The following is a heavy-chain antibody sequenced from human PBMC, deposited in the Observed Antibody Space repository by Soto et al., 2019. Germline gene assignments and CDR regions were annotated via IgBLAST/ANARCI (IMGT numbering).Heavy chain of an antibody. J-gene: IGHJ3*02. Sequence: GGSLRLSCAASGFTFSSYWMSWVRQAPGKGLEWVANIKQDGSEKYYVDSVKGRFTISRDNAKNSVYLQMNSLRAEDTGVYYCERVAQQQWLALDAFDIWGQGTMVTVSS. CDR2: IKQDGSEK. V-gene: IGHV3-7*01. D-gene: IGHD6-19*01. CDR1: GFTFSSYW. CDR3: ERVAQQQWLALDAFDI.